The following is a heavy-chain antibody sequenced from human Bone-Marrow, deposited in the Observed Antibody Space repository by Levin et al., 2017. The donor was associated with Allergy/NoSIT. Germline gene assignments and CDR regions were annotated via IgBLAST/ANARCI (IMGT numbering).Heavy chain of an antibody. D-gene: IGHD3-3*01. Sequence: PGGSLRLSCAASGFTFSSYAMHWVRQAPGKGLEWVAVISYDGSNKYYADSVKGRFTISRDNSKNTLYLQMNSLRAEDTAVYYCARDGRGYYDFWSGYYTSNYYYYGMDVWGQGTTVTVSS. J-gene: IGHJ6*02. CDR1: GFTFSSYA. CDR2: ISYDGSNK. CDR3: ARDGRGYYDFWSGYYTSNYYYYGMDV. V-gene: IGHV3-30*04.